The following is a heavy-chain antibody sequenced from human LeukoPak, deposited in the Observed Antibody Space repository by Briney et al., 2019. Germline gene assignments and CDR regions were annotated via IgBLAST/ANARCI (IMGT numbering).Heavy chain of an antibody. CDR1: GDSFSRTNYF. Sequence: SETLSLTCTVSGDSFSRTNYFWGRIRQSPMKGLEWIGSVYHNGSTYFIPSLRSRATISLDTSKNQFSLKVRSVTAADTAVYFCARRGVEEPCSKSHYHFQMDVWGKRTTVTVSS. V-gene: IGHV4-39*01. CDR3: ARRGVEEPCSKSHYHFQMDV. D-gene: IGHD1-14*01. J-gene: IGHJ6*03. CDR2: VYHNGST.